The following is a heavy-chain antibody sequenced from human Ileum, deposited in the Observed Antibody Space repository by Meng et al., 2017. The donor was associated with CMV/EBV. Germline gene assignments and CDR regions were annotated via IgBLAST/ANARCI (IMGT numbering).Heavy chain of an antibody. CDR1: RSG. CDR3: ARVGIVVVPAAKRSVNWFDP. J-gene: IGHJ5*02. V-gene: IGHV3-74*01. CDR2: INSDGSST. Sequence: RSGRSGVRQAPGKELVWVSRINSDGSSTSYADSVKGRFTISRDNAKNTLYLQMNSLRAEDTAVYYCARVGIVVVPAAKRSVNWFDPWGQGTLVTVSS. D-gene: IGHD2-2*01.